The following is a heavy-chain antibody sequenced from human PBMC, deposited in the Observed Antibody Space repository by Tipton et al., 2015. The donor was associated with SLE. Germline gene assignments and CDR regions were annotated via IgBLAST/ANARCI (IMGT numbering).Heavy chain of an antibody. Sequence: TLSLTCTVSGGSISGYYWSWVRQPAGKGLEWIGRLYTSASTIYNPSLKSRVTLSSDTSKNQFSLRVRSVTAADTAVYYCARGGGSYYDYWGQGTLVTVSS. D-gene: IGHD1-26*01. CDR2: LYTSAST. V-gene: IGHV4-4*07. CDR3: ARGGGSYYDY. J-gene: IGHJ4*02. CDR1: GGSISGYY.